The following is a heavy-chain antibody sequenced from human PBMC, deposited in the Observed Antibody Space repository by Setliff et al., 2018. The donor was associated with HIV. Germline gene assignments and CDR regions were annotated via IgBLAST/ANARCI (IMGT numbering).Heavy chain of an antibody. CDR1: GFTFSSYA. V-gene: IGHV3-64D*09. CDR2: ISDSGRDT. J-gene: IGHJ4*02. D-gene: IGHD1-26*01. CDR3: VKDRWVDY. Sequence: GGSLRLSCAASGFTFSSYAMSWVRQAPGRGLELVSAISDSGRDTYYTGSVKGRLTISRDNSKNTLYLQMSSLRVEDTAVYYCVKDRWVDYWGQGTLVTVSS.